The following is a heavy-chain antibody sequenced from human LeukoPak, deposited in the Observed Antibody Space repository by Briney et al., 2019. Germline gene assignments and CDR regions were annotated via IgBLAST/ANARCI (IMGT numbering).Heavy chain of an antibody. V-gene: IGHV4-61*02. D-gene: IGHD3-3*01. CDR1: GGSISSGSYY. Sequence: SETLSLTCTVSGGSISSGSYYWSWIRQPAGKGLEWIGRIYTSGSTNYNPSLKSRVTISVDTSKSQFSLKLSSVTAADTAVYYCAREHYAYYDFWSGYNNWFDPWGQGTLVTVSS. J-gene: IGHJ5*02. CDR3: AREHYAYYDFWSGYNNWFDP. CDR2: IYTSGST.